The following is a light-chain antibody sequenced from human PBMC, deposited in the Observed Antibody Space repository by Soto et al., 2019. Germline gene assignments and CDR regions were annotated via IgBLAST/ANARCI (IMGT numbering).Light chain of an antibody. V-gene: IGKV1-9*01. CDR2: TAS. CDR1: QGISNY. J-gene: IGKJ1*01. CDR3: QQLNSYPPWT. Sequence: DIQLTQSPSFLSASVGDRVTITCRASQGISNYSAWYQQKPGKAPKLLIYTASFLQSGVPSRFSGSGSGTEFTLTISSLQPEDFATYYCQQLNSYPPWTFGQGTKVEIK.